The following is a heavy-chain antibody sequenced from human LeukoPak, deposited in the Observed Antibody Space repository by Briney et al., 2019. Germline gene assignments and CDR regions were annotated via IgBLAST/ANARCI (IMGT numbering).Heavy chain of an antibody. Sequence: GGSLRLSCAASGFTVSSNYMSWVRQAPGKGLEWVSVIYSGGSTYYADSVKGRFTISRDNAKNSLFLQMNSLRVEDAAVYYCARTIGTDRYFDYWGQGTLATVSS. D-gene: IGHD1-1*01. V-gene: IGHV3-66*01. CDR2: IYSGGST. J-gene: IGHJ4*02. CDR3: ARTIGTDRYFDY. CDR1: GFTVSSNY.